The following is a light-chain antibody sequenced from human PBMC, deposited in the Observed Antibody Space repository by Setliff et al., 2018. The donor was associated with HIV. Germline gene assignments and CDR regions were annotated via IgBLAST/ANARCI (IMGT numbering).Light chain of an antibody. CDR1: SSDIGSYNF. CDR3: CSYARGSTYV. J-gene: IGLJ1*01. Sequence: SVLTQPASVSGSPGQSITISCTGTSSDIGSYNFVSWYQQHPGKAPKLIIYEVTKRPSGVSNRFSGSKSGNTAALTISGLRAEDEGDYYCCSYARGSTYVFGTGTKVTVL. V-gene: IGLV2-23*02. CDR2: EVT.